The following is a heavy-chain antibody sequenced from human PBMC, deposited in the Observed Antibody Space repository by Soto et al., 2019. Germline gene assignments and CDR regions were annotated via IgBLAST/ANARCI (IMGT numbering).Heavy chain of an antibody. V-gene: IGHV3-23*01. CDR1: GFTFSSYA. J-gene: IGHJ2*01. D-gene: IGHD3-10*01. CDR3: AKVGNYYGSGSYFSHFDL. CDR2: ISGSGGST. Sequence: PGRSLRLSCAASGFTFSSYAMSWVRQALGKGQEWVSAISGSGGSTYYADSVKGRFTISRDNSKNTLYLQMNSLRAEDTAVYYCAKVGNYYGSGSYFSHFDLWGRGTLVTVSS.